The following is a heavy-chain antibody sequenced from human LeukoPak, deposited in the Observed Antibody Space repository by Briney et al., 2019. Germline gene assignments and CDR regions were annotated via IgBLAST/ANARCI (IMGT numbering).Heavy chain of an antibody. CDR1: GFTFDDYG. CDR3: AREQVAVAGGGLFDI. V-gene: IGHV3-20*04. D-gene: IGHD6-19*01. Sequence: GGSLRLSCAASGFTFDDYGMSWVRQAPGKGLEWVSGINWNGGSTGYADSVKGRFTISRDNAKNSLYLQMNSLRAEDTALYCCAREQVAVAGGGLFDIWGQGTMVTVSS. J-gene: IGHJ3*02. CDR2: INWNGGST.